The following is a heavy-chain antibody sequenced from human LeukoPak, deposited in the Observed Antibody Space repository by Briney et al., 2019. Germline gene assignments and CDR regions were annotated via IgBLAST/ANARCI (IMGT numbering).Heavy chain of an antibody. CDR2: INPDSGDT. J-gene: IGHJ4*02. V-gene: IGHV1-2*02. Sequence: GASVKVSCKASGYTFTYYYIHWMRQAPGQGLEWMGWINPDSGDTSYAQKFQGRVTMTRDTSISTVYVELSRLRSDDTAVYYCATGSVKQQPNFDYWGQGTLVTVSS. D-gene: IGHD6-13*01. CDR1: GYTFTYYY. CDR3: ATGSVKQQPNFDY.